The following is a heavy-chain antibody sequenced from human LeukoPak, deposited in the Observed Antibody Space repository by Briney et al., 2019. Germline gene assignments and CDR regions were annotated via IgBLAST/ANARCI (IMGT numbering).Heavy chain of an antibody. CDR3: AKLSIVVVVAASFDY. D-gene: IGHD2-15*01. Sequence: GGSLRLSCAASGFTFSSYAMSWVRQAPGKGLEWVSVIYSGGSTYYADSVKGRFTISRDNSKNTLYLQMNSLRAEDTAVYYCAKLSIVVVVAASFDYWGQGTLVTVSS. CDR2: IYSGGST. V-gene: IGHV3-23*03. CDR1: GFTFSSYA. J-gene: IGHJ4*02.